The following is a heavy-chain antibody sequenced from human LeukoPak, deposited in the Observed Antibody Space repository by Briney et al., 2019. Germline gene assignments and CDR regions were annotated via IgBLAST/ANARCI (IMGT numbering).Heavy chain of an antibody. D-gene: IGHD5-12*01. J-gene: IGHJ4*01. CDR1: GFTLSSCD. Sequence: GGSLRLSCAASGFTLSSCDMSWVRQAAGKGLEWVSAITRNDGTYYADSVKGRFTISRDKSKNTLNLQMNSLRAEDTAIYYCAKLDHSGSDYYFWSHGTLVTVSS. CDR2: ITRNDGT. CDR3: AKLDHSGSDYYF. V-gene: IGHV3-23*01.